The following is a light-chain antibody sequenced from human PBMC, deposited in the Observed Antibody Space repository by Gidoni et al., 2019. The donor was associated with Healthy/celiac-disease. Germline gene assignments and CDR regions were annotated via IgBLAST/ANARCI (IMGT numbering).Light chain of an antibody. V-gene: IGLV3-1*01. CDR1: KLGDKY. CDR2: QDS. CDR3: QAWDSSTGDV. J-gene: IGLJ1*01. Sequence: SYELTQPPSVSGSPGQTASITCSGDKLGDKYACWYQQKPGQSPVLVIYQDSKRPSGIPERFSGSNSGNTATLTISGTQAMDEADYYCQAWDSSTGDVFGTGTKVTVL.